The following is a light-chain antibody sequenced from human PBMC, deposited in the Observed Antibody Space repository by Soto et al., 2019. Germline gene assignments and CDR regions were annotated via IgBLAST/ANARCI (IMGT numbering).Light chain of an antibody. V-gene: IGKV3-20*01. J-gene: IGKJ1*01. CDR1: QTVTSNY. CDR3: QQYGTSPWT. Sequence: IGLTRSPGTLSLSPGERATPSCRASQTVTSNYLAWYQQKPGQAPRLLIYGAASRATGIPDRFRGSGSGTDFTLTVSRLEPEDFAAYYCQQYGTSPWTFGQGTKVE. CDR2: GAA.